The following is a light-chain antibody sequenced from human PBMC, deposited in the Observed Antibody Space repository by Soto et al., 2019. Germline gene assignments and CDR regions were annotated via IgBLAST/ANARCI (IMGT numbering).Light chain of an antibody. V-gene: IGKV3-20*01. CDR3: QLRRT. CDR1: QSVSSSY. J-gene: IGKJ1*01. CDR2: GAS. Sequence: EIVLTQSPGTLSLSPGERATLSCRASQSVSSSYLAWYQQKPGQAPRLLIYGASTRATGIPARFSGSGSGTDFTLIISRLEPEDFAVYYCQLRRTFGQGTKVDIK.